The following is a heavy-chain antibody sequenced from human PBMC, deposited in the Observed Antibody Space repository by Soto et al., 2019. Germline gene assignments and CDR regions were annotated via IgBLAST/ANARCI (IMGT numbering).Heavy chain of an antibody. D-gene: IGHD3-22*01. Sequence: PGGSLRLSCAASGFTFSRYGMHWVRQAPGKGLEWVALIWNDGIRKVYVDSVKGRFTISRDNSKNTLGLQMNSLRAEDTAVYYYARDDDYEANAFDYWGPGTLVTVSS. CDR2: IWNDGIRK. CDR3: ARDDDYEANAFDY. CDR1: GFTFSRYG. V-gene: IGHV3-33*01. J-gene: IGHJ4*02.